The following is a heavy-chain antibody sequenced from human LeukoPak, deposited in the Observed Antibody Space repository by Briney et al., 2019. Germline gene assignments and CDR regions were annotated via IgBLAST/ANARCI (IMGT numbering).Heavy chain of an antibody. Sequence: SETLSLTCTVSGASISSYYWSWIRQPPGKGLEWIGYIYYSGSTNYNPSLKSRVTISVDTSKNQFSLKLSSVTAADTAVYYCVAARWLEGKHFDYWGQGTLVTVSS. V-gene: IGHV4-59*01. CDR1: GASISSYY. D-gene: IGHD6-6*01. J-gene: IGHJ4*02. CDR3: VAARWLEGKHFDY. CDR2: IYYSGST.